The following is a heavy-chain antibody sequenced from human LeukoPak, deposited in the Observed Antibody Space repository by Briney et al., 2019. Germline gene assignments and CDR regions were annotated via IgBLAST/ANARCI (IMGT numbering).Heavy chain of an antibody. CDR1: GYTFTSYD. J-gene: IGHJ4*02. CDR3: ATSIVVVPAASDY. V-gene: IGHV1-8*01. D-gene: IGHD2-2*01. Sequence: ASVTVSCKASGYTFTSYDINWVRQAPGQGLEWMGWMNPNSGNTGYAQKFQGRVTMTRNTSISTAYMELSSLRSEDTAVYYCATSIVVVPAASDYWGQGTLVTVSS. CDR2: MNPNSGNT.